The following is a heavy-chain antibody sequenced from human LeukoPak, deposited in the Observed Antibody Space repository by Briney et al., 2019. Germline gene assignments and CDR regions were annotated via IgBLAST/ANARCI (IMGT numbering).Heavy chain of an antibody. D-gene: IGHD6-13*01. CDR2: IYYSGST. CDR3: ARHDRIIASPLV. J-gene: IGHJ4*02. Sequence: PSETLSLTCIVSGGSISSSSHNWGWIRQPPGKGLEWIGSIYYSGSTYYNPSLKSRLTISVDTSKNQFSLKLSSVTAADTAVYYCARHDRIIASPLVWGQGTLVTVSS. V-gene: IGHV4-39*01. CDR1: GGSISSSSHN.